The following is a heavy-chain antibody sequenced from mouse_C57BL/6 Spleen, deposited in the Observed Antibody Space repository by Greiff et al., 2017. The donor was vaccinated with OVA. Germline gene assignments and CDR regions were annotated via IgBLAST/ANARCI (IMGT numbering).Heavy chain of an antibody. CDR2: IYPGDGDT. D-gene: IGHD2-3*01. CDR1: GYAFSSSW. CDR3: ARSGYYSNAMDY. Sequence: LQESGPELVKPGASVKISCKASGYAFSSSWMNWVKQRPGKGLEWIGRIYPGDGDTNYNGKFKGKATLTADKSSSTAYMQLSSLTSEDSAVYFCARSGYYSNAMDYWGQGTSVTVSS. V-gene: IGHV1-82*01. J-gene: IGHJ4*01.